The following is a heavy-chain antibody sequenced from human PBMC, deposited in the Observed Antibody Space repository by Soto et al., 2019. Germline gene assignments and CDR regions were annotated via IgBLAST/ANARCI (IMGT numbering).Heavy chain of an antibody. D-gene: IGHD3-10*01. CDR2: IWYDESNK. Sequence: VHLVESGGGVVQPGTSLRLSCAASGFTISSYGMHWVRQAPGKGLVWVAVIWYDESNKYYADSVKGRFTISRHNSKTTLYLQMNSLRAEDTAVYYCARGPQYYGSGSCDYWGQGTLVTVSS. CDR3: ARGPQYYGSGSCDY. V-gene: IGHV3-33*01. J-gene: IGHJ4*02. CDR1: GFTISSYG.